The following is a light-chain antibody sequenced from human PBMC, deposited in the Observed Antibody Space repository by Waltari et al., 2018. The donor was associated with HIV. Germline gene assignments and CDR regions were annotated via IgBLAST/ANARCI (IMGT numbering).Light chain of an antibody. CDR3: SSYAGSSTFYV. Sequence: QSALTQPASVSGSPGQSITISCTGISSDVGSYNLVSWYQQHPGKAPKLMIYEDNKRPSGVSYRFSGSKSGYTASLTISGLQAEDEADYYCSSYAGSSTFYVFGTGTKVTVL. V-gene: IGLV2-23*01. CDR1: SSDVGSYNL. CDR2: EDN. J-gene: IGLJ1*01.